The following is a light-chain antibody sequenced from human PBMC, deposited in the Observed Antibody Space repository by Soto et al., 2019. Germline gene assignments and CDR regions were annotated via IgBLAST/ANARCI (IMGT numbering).Light chain of an antibody. V-gene: IGKV1-27*01. Sequence: DIQMTQSPSSLSASVGDRVTITCRASQGISHYLAWYQQRPGQVPKLLIHDANILQSGVPSRFGGSGSGTDFTLTISSLQPEDVATYYCQKYNSAPRTFGQGTKVDIK. J-gene: IGKJ1*01. CDR3: QKYNSAPRT. CDR1: QGISHY. CDR2: DAN.